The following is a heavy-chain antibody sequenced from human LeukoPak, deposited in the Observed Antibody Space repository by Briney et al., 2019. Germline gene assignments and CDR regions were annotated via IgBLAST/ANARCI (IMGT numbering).Heavy chain of an antibody. CDR1: GFTFSSYW. CDR2: IKQDGSEK. Sequence: PGGSLKLSCAASGFTFSSYWMSWVRQAPGKGLEWVANIKQDGSEKYYVDSVKGRFTISRDNAKNSLYLQMNSLRAEDTAVYYCATEGDYSGTYPFDSWGQGTLVTVPS. V-gene: IGHV3-7*01. CDR3: ATEGDYSGTYPFDS. J-gene: IGHJ4*02. D-gene: IGHD1-26*01.